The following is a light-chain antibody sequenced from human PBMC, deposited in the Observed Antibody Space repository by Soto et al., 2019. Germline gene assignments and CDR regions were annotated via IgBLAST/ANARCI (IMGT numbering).Light chain of an antibody. CDR2: EVG. CDR3: SSHTTSSTVYV. V-gene: IGLV2-14*03. CDR1: STDVADYYY. J-gene: IGLJ1*01. Sequence: QSALTQPASVSGSPGQSITISCTGTSTDVADYYYVSWYQQHPGQAPKLLIYEVGNRPSGVSDRFSGSKSGNTASLRISGLQAEVEADYYCSSHTTSSTVYVFGGGTKLTVL.